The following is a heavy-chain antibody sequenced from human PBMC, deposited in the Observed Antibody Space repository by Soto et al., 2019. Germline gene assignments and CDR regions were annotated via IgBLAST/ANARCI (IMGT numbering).Heavy chain of an antibody. J-gene: IGHJ4*02. CDR3: SRSLDS. CDR2: ISPDGSEK. V-gene: IGHV3-7*01. CDR1: VFTFSSFW. Sequence: GSLRLSCAASVFTFSSFWMDWVRQAPGKGLEWVANISPDGSEKQYVDSVKGRFTISRDNAKNSLYLQMSSVTAEDSALYYCSRSLDSWGQGTRVTVSS.